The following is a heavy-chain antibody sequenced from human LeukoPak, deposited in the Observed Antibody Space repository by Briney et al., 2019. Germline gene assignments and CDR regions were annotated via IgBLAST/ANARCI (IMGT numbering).Heavy chain of an antibody. J-gene: IGHJ4*02. Sequence: QPGGSLRLSCAASGFTFSSYAMNWVRQAPGKGLEWVSAISGSGGSIYYADSVKGRFAISRDNSKNTLYLQMNRLRAEDTAVYHCAKLPYFAYFDYWGQGTLVSVSS. D-gene: IGHD3-9*01. CDR1: GFTFSSYA. V-gene: IGHV3-23*01. CDR2: ISGSGGSI. CDR3: AKLPYFAYFDY.